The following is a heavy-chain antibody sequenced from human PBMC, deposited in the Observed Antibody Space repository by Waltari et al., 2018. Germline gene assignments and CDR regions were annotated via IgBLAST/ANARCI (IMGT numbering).Heavy chain of an antibody. D-gene: IGHD2-2*02. CDR1: GGTFSSYA. CDR3: ARDRGYCSSTSCYKLDY. J-gene: IGHJ4*02. Sequence: QVQLVQSGAEVKKPGSSVKVSCKASGGTFSSYAISWVRQAPGQGLEWMGGIIPIFGTANYAQKFQGRVTITADESTSTAYMELSSLRSEDTAVYYCARDRGYCSSTSCYKLDYWGQGTLVIVSS. V-gene: IGHV1-69*01. CDR2: IIPIFGTA.